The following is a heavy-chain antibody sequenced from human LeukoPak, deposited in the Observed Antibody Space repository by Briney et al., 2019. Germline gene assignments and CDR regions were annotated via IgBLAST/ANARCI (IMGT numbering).Heavy chain of an antibody. CDR2: ISSNGGST. J-gene: IGHJ4*02. Sequence: GGSLRLSCSASGFTFSSYAMHWVRQAPGKGLEYVSAISSNGGSTYYADSVKGRFTISRDNSKNTLYLQMNSLRAEDTAVYYCASDLVPTYYYDSSGYFGYGYWGQGTLVTVSS. V-gene: IGHV3-64*04. CDR1: GFTFSSYA. CDR3: ASDLVPTYYYDSSGYFGYGY. D-gene: IGHD3-22*01.